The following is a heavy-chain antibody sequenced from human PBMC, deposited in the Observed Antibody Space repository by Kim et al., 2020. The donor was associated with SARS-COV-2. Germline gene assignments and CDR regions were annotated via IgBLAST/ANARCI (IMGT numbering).Heavy chain of an antibody. Sequence: ASVKVSCKASGYTFTSYGISWVRQAPGQGLEWMGWISAYNGNTNYAQKLQGRVTMTTDTSTSTAYMELRSLRSDDTAVYYCARDRQYSSSGLPFDYWGQGTLVTVSS. CDR3: ARDRQYSSSGLPFDY. V-gene: IGHV1-18*01. D-gene: IGHD6-6*01. J-gene: IGHJ4*02. CDR2: ISAYNGNT. CDR1: GYTFTSYG.